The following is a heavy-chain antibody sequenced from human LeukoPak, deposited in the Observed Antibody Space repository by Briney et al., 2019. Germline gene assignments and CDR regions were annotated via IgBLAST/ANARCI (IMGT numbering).Heavy chain of an antibody. CDR2: INHSGST. CDR1: GGSFSGYY. V-gene: IGHV4-34*01. J-gene: IGHJ4*02. D-gene: IGHD6-13*01. CDR3: ARRGRIAAAGYFDY. Sequence: SETLSLTCAVYGGSFSGYYRSWIRQPPGKGLEWIGEINHSGSTNYNPSLKSRVTISVDTSKDQFSLKLSSVTAADTAVYYCARRGRIAAAGYFDYWGQGTLVTVSS.